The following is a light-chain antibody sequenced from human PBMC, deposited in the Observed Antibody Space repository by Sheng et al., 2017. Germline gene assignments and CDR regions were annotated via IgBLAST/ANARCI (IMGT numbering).Light chain of an antibody. Sequence: IQMTQSPSTLSASVGDRVTITCRTSHGIRSQLAWYQQKPGAAPQLLIYKASTLQPGVPSRFSGSGSGTEFTLTISSLRPDDFATYYCQQYYTYSPWAFGQGTEGGN. CDR2: KAS. J-gene: IGKJ1*01. CDR3: QQYYTYSPWA. CDR1: HGIRSQ. V-gene: IGKV1-5*03.